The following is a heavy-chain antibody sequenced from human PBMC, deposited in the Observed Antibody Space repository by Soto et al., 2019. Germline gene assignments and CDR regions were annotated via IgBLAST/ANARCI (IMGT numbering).Heavy chain of an antibody. CDR1: GFIVSSHE. D-gene: IGHD2-21*02. J-gene: IGHJ4*02. V-gene: IGHV3-48*03. Sequence: GGSLRLSCKASGFIVSSHEVNWFRQAPGKGLEWLSYINGVDGATYYADSVNGRFTVSRDNAENSFHLQMNSLRAEDTAVYYCARETPHCGGDCLDYWGQGTLVTVSS. CDR3: ARETPHCGGDCLDY. CDR2: INGVDGAT.